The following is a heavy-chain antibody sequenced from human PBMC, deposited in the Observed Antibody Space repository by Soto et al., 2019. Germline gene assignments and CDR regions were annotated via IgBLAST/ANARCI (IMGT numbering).Heavy chain of an antibody. V-gene: IGHV3-23*01. Sequence: PGGYLRLSCAASGFTFSSYAMAWVRQAPGKGLEWVSSICDTGGCTYYADSVKGRFTFSRDNSKNTMLLQMNSLRAEDTAVYYCARIGSVSANFDYWGLGTLVTVSS. CDR3: ARIGSVSANFDY. CDR1: GFTFSSYA. CDR2: ICDTGGCT. J-gene: IGHJ4*02. D-gene: IGHD2-21*01.